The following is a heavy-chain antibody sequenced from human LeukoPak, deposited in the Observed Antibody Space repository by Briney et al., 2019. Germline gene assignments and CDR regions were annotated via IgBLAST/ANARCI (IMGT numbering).Heavy chain of an antibody. J-gene: IGHJ3*02. D-gene: IGHD1-26*01. Sequence: GGSLRLSCAASGFTFSSYAMSWVRQAPGKGLEWVSGICGSGASAYYADSVKGRFTISRDNSKYTLSLQMNSLRAEDTAVYYCAKAYRWGSGSYDAFDIWGQGTMVTVSS. CDR3: AKAYRWGSGSYDAFDI. CDR2: ICGSGASA. V-gene: IGHV3-23*01. CDR1: GFTFSSYA.